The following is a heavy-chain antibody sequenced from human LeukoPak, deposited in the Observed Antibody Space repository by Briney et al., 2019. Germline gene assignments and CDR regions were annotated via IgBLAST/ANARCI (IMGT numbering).Heavy chain of an antibody. CDR1: GFTVSSNY. V-gene: IGHV3-66*02. J-gene: IGHJ3*02. CDR2: IYSGGST. CDR3: ASYCSSTSCYTDAFDI. Sequence: PGGSLRLSCAASGFTVSSNYMSWLRQAPGKGLEWVSVIYSGGSTYYADSVKGRFTISRDNSKNTLYLQMNSLRAEDTAVYYCASYCSSTSCYTDAFDIWGQGTMVTVSS. D-gene: IGHD2-2*02.